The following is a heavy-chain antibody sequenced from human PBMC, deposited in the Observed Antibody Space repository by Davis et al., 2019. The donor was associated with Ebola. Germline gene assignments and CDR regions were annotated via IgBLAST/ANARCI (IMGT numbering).Heavy chain of an antibody. J-gene: IGHJ6*02. CDR1: GGTFSSYA. Sequence: AASVKVSCKASGGTFSSYAISWVRQAPGQGLEWMGRIIPILGIANYAQKFQGRVTITADKSTSTAYMELSSLRSEDTAVYYCARGGYGEVTPFALGYYYGMDVWGQGTTVTVSS. V-gene: IGHV1-69*04. D-gene: IGHD4-23*01. CDR3: ARGGYGEVTPFALGYYYGMDV. CDR2: IIPILGIA.